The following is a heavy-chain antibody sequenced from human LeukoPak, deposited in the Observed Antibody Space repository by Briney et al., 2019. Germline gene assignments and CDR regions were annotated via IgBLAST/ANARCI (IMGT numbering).Heavy chain of an antibody. Sequence: PGGSLRLSCASPGSTLSDYYVNWIRQAPGKGLEWVSQISNTGYSKYYADSVKGRFTISRDNVKDSVSLQMNSLRVADSGMYYCAREEYGGNNFDYRGQGILVTVSS. D-gene: IGHD4-23*01. V-gene: IGHV3-11*01. CDR3: AREEYGGNNFDY. CDR2: ISNTGYSK. J-gene: IGHJ4*02. CDR1: GSTLSDYY.